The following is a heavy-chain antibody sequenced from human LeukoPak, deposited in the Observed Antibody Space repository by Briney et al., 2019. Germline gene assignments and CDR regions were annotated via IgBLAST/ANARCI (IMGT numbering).Heavy chain of an antibody. CDR2: IIPIFGTA. CDR3: ARGAIFEEYYFDY. Sequence: SVKVSCKASGGTFSSYAISWVRQAPGQGLEWMGRIIPIFGTANYAQKFQGRVTITTDESTSTAYMELSSLRSEDTAVYYCARGAIFEEYYFDYWGQGTLVTVSS. V-gene: IGHV1-69*05. D-gene: IGHD3-3*01. CDR1: GGTFSSYA. J-gene: IGHJ4*02.